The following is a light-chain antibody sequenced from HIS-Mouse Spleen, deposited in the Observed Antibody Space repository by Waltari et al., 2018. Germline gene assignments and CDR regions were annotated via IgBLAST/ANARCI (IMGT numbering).Light chain of an antibody. J-gene: IGLJ3*02. CDR2: DVS. CDR1: SSDVGGYHH. Sequence: QSALTQPASVSGSPGQSITISCTGTSSDVGGYHHVPWYQQHPGKAPKLMIYDVSNRPSGVSNRFSGSKSGNTASLTISGLQAEDEADYYCSSYTSSSTLVFGGGTKLTVL. V-gene: IGLV2-14*03. CDR3: SSYTSSSTLV.